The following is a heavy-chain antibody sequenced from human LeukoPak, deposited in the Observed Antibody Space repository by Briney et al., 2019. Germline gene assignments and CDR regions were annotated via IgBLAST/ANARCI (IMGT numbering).Heavy chain of an antibody. CDR1: GASVSSYY. V-gene: IGHV4-4*07. J-gene: IGHJ6*03. Sequence: SETLSLTCTVSGASVSSYYWSWIRQPAGKGLEWIGRIYTSGSTNYNPSLKSRVTMSLDTSKNRFSLKLSSVTAADTAVYFCARGAHFYYYMDVWGKGTTVTVSS. CDR2: IYTSGST. CDR3: ARGAHFYYYMDV.